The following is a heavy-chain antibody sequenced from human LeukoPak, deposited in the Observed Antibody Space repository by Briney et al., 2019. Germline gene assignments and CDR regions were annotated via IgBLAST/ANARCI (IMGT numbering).Heavy chain of an antibody. J-gene: IGHJ5*02. CDR1: GASINSILYY. D-gene: IGHD4/OR15-4a*01. CDR3: ARHVLSNRSFDT. Sequence: SETLSLTCNVSGASINSILYYWGWIRQPPGKGLEWIGNIFHDGSTYFNPSLKSRVSLSVDTSKRYFSLKLTSVTAADTSVYYCARHVLSNRSFDTWGQGTLVTVSS. V-gene: IGHV4-39*01. CDR2: IFHDGST.